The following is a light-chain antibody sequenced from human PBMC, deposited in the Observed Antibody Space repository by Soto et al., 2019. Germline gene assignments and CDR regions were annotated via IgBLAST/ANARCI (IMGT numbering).Light chain of an antibody. J-gene: IGKJ4*01. CDR1: QDINNY. CDR3: QQYEDLPLT. V-gene: IGKV1-33*01. Sequence: DIQLTQSTSSLCASVGDRVTITCQASQDINNYLNWYQQKPGKAPKLLIFDASSVETGVPSRFSGSGSGTHFTFTISSLEPEDIATYHCQQYEDLPLTFGGGTRVELK. CDR2: DAS.